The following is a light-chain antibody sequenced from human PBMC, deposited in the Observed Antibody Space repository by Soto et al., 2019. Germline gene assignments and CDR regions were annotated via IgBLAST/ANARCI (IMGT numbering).Light chain of an antibody. V-gene: IGKV3-15*01. CDR1: QSVSSN. J-gene: IGKJ1*01. CDR3: QQYNNWPPDRT. CDR2: GAS. Sequence: EIVMTQSPAPLSVSPGETATLSCRASQSVSSNLAWYQQKPGQAPRLLIYGASPRATGIPARFSGSGSGTAFTLTSSSLQSEDVAIYCCQQYNNWPPDRTFGQGTKVEIK.